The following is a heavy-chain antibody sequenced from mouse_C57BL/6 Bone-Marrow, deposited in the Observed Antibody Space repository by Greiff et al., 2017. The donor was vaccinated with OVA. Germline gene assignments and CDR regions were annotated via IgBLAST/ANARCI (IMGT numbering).Heavy chain of an antibody. CDR2: INYDGSST. V-gene: IGHV5-16*01. J-gene: IGHJ4*01. CDR1: GFTFSDYS. D-gene: IGHD1-1*01. Sequence: EVQLVESEGGLVQPGSSMKLSCTASGFTFSDYSMAWVRQVPEKGLEWVANINYDGSSTYYLDSLKSRFIISRDNAKNILYLQMSSLKSEDTATYYCARVITTWAMDYWGQGTSVTVSS. CDR3: ARVITTWAMDY.